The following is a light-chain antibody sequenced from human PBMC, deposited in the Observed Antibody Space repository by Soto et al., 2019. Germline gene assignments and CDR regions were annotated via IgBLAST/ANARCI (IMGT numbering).Light chain of an antibody. J-gene: IGKJ4*01. CDR3: QQSFSTPLT. Sequence: DIQMTQSPSSLSASVGDRVTITCRASQTISSYLNWYQQKPGKAPKLLIFAASSLQSGVPSRFSCSGSGTDFTFTIGSLQPEDFATYFCQQSFSTPLTFGGGTKVDIK. CDR2: AAS. V-gene: IGKV1-39*01. CDR1: QTISSY.